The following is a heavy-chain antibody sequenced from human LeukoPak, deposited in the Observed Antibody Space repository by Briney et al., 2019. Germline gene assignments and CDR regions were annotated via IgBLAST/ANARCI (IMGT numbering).Heavy chain of an antibody. D-gene: IGHD5-18*01. CDR2: IYSGGSA. CDR3: ARDSRGYNYLYIDY. J-gene: IGHJ4*02. CDR1: GFTVSNNY. V-gene: IGHV3-53*01. Sequence: GGSLRLSCAASGFTVSNNYMSWVRQAPGKGLEWVSVIYSGGSAYYAASVKGRFTISSDNSKNTPYLQINSPTAEDTTVNYCARDSRGYNYLYIDYGGQGTLVTVSS.